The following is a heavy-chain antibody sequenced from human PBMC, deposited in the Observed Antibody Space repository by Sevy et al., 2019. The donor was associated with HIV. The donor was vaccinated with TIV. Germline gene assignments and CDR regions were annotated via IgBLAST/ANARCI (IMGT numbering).Heavy chain of an antibody. V-gene: IGHV1-8*01. CDR1: GYTFTGYD. CDR2: MNPNSGNT. D-gene: IGHD2-15*01. CDR3: AREGFGYCSGGSCPYYFDY. J-gene: IGHJ4*02. Sequence: ASVKVSCKASGYTFTGYDINWVRQATGQGLEWMGWMNPNSGNTGYAQKLQGRVTMTRNTSIRTAYMELSNLRSEDTAVYYCAREGFGYCSGGSCPYYFDYWGQGTLVTVSS.